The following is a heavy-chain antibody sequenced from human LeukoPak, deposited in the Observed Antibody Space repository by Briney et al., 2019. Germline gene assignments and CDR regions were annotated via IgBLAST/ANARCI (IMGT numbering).Heavy chain of an antibody. D-gene: IGHD2-21*02. CDR1: GGSISSYY. CDR2: IYYSGST. CDR3: ARDLTEGNGMDV. J-gene: IGHJ6*02. V-gene: IGHV4-59*01. Sequence: SETLSLTCTVSGGSISSYYWSWIRQPPGKGLEWIGYIYYSGSTNYNPSLKSRVTISVDTSKNQFSLKLSSVTAADTAVYYCARDLTEGNGMDVWGQGTTVTVSS.